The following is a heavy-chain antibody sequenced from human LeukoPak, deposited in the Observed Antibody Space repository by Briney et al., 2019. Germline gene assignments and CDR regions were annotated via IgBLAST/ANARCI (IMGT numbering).Heavy chain of an antibody. Sequence: GGSLRLSCAASGFTFCSYGMHWVRQAPGKGLEWGAFIRYDGSNKYYADSVKGRFTVSRDNSKNTLYLQMNSLRAEDTAVYYCAKDPRDCSTMSCYTAAAGFDYWGQGTLVTVSS. CDR2: IRYDGSNK. J-gene: IGHJ4*02. CDR3: AKDPRDCSTMSCYTAAAGFDY. CDR1: GFTFCSYG. V-gene: IGHV3-30*02. D-gene: IGHD2-2*02.